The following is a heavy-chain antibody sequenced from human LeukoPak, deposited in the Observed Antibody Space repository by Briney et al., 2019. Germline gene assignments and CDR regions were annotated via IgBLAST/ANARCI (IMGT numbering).Heavy chain of an antibody. D-gene: IGHD5-18*01. Sequence: PGGSLRLSCAASGFTFDDYCMTWVRQAPGKGLEWVSTIYSGGTTYYADSVMGRFTISRHNSRNTLYLQMNSLRAEDTAVYYCARVDTVMAYYFDLWGQGTLVTVSS. CDR1: GFTFDDYC. J-gene: IGHJ4*02. V-gene: IGHV3-53*04. CDR2: IYSGGTT. CDR3: ARVDTVMAYYFDL.